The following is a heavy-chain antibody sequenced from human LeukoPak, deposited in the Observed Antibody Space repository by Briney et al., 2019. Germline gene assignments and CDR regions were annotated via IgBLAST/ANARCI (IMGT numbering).Heavy chain of an antibody. CDR3: ARESGFGDADGY. Sequence: SETLSLTCTVSGGSISSYYWSWIRQPPGKGLEWIGYIYYSGSTNYNPSLKSRVTISVDTSKNQFSLKLSSVTAADTAVYYCARESGFGDADGYWGQRTLVTVSS. CDR1: GGSISSYY. J-gene: IGHJ4*02. D-gene: IGHD3-10*01. V-gene: IGHV4-59*01. CDR2: IYYSGST.